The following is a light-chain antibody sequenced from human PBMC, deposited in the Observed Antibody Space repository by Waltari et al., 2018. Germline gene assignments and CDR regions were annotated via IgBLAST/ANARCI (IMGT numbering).Light chain of an antibody. CDR3: QKYDFLPAT. Sequence: SCVASQGVGKYVACYQQRPGQAPRLLLYHASIRATGIPGMFSGSGFGADFSLTISRLYPEDFAVYYCQKYDFLPATFGQGTTVEIK. CDR2: HAS. V-gene: IGKV3-20*01. J-gene: IGKJ1*01. CDR1: QGVGKY.